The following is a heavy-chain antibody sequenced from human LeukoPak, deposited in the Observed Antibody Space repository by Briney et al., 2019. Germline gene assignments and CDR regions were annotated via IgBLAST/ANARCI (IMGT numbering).Heavy chain of an antibody. J-gene: IGHJ4*02. Sequence: SETLSLTCSVSIGSISSSKWWSWVRQPPGKGLEWIGHIYDSGSTNYNPSLKSRVTISVDTSKNQFSLKLSSVTAADTAVYYCAREFSWSGFFDYWGQGTLVTVSS. CDR3: AREFSWSGFFDY. D-gene: IGHD3-3*01. V-gene: IGHV4-4*02. CDR2: IYDSGST. CDR1: IGSISSSKW.